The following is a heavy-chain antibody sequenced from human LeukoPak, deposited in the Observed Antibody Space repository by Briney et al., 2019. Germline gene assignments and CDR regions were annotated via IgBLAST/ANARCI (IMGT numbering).Heavy chain of an antibody. CDR3: CLRVRGVIRDFDY. CDR2: MNPNSGNT. J-gene: IGHJ4*02. D-gene: IGHD3-10*01. Sequence: GASVKVSCKASGYTFTSYDINWVRQATGQGLEWMGWMNPNSGNTGYAQKFQGRVTMTRNTSISTAYMELSSLRSEDTAVYYCCLRVRGVIRDFDYWGQGTLVTVSS. CDR1: GYTFTSYD. V-gene: IGHV1-8*01.